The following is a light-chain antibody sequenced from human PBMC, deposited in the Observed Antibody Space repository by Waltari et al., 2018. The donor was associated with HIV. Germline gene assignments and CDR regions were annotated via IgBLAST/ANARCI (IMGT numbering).Light chain of an antibody. Sequence: DIVLTPSPGTLSLSPGERATLSCRASQSIGSNYLAWYQQKPGQAPRLLIYAASSRATGIPDRFSGSGSGTEFILTISRLEPGDFAVYFCQQYGSSQGTFGQGTKVEIK. J-gene: IGKJ1*01. CDR1: QSIGSNY. CDR2: AAS. V-gene: IGKV3-20*01. CDR3: QQYGSSQGT.